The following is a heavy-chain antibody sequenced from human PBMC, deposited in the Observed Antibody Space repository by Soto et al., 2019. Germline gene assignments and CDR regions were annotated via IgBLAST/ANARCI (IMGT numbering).Heavy chain of an antibody. CDR1: GGSISSYY. J-gene: IGHJ4*02. V-gene: IGHV4-59*01. CDR3: ATYYDFWSGDEPFPYYFDY. D-gene: IGHD3-3*01. Sequence: QVQLQESGPGLVKPSETLSLTCTVSGGSISSYYWSWIRQPPGKGLEWIGYIYYSGSTNYNPSLKSRVTISVDTSKNQFSMKLSSVTAADTAVYYCATYYDFWSGDEPFPYYFDYWGQGTLVTVSS. CDR2: IYYSGST.